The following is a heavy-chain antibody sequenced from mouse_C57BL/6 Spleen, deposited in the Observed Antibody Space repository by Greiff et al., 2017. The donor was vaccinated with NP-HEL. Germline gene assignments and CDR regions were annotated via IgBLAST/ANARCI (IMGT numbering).Heavy chain of an antibody. CDR1: GYAFSSSW. J-gene: IGHJ4*01. CDR2: IYPGDGDT. Sequence: VQLQQSGPELVKPGASVKISCKASGYAFSSSWMNWVKQRPGKGLEWIGRIYPGDGDTNYNGKFKGKATLTADKSSSTAYMQLSSLTSEDSAVYFCARGISYYDYDDYYAMDYWGQGTSVTVSS. CDR3: ARGISYYDYDDYYAMDY. V-gene: IGHV1-82*01. D-gene: IGHD2-4*01.